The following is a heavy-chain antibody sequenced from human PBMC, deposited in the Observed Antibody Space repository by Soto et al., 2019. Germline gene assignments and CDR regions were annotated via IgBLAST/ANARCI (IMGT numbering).Heavy chain of an antibody. CDR3: ATDRAAASGIHAFEI. V-gene: IGHV1-69*06. J-gene: IGHJ3*02. CDR2: IIPVFGAP. D-gene: IGHD6-13*01. CDR1: GGPFKAYA. Sequence: QVQLVQSGAEVKKPGSSVKVSCKTSGGPFKAYAVSWVRQAPGQGLEWMGGIIPVFGAPTYAQDFQGRVNITADKSTSTAYRELSNLRFDDTAVYYCATDRAAASGIHAFEIWGQGTMVAVSS.